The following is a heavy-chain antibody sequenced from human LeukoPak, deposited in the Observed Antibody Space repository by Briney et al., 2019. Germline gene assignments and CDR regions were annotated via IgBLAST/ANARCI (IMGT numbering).Heavy chain of an antibody. CDR3: AKVAARRHFDC. V-gene: IGHV1-18*01. J-gene: IGHJ4*02. Sequence: ASVKVSCKASGCTFTSYGISWVRQAPGQGLEWMGWISAYNGNTNYAQKLQGRVTMTTDTSTSTAYMELRSLRSDDTAVYYCAKVAARRHFDCWGQGTLVTVSS. CDR2: ISAYNGNT. D-gene: IGHD6-6*01. CDR1: GCTFTSYG.